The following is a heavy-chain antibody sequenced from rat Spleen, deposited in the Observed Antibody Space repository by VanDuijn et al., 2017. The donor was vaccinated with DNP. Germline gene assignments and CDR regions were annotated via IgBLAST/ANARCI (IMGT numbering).Heavy chain of an antibody. J-gene: IGHJ3*01. V-gene: IGHV2-1*01. CDR2: IWTSGTT. D-gene: IGHD1-12*02. CDR1: GFSLSSNS. CDR3: ARSQGYYYDGSYYPFAY. Sequence: QVQLKESGPGLVQPSQTLSLTCTVSGFSLSSNSVHWVRQPPGKGLEWIGAIWTSGTTDYNSALKPRLSISRDTSKSQVFLKMDSVQTEDTAMYFCARSQGYYYDGSYYPFAYWGQGILVTVSS.